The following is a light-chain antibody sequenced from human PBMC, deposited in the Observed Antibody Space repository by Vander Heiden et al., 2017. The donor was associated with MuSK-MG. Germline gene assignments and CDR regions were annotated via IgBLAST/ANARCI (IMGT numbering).Light chain of an antibody. CDR3: SSYTSSTTYV. Sequence: QSALTQPASVSGSPGQSITISCTGTSSDVGAYNYVSWYQQHTGKDPKLMIHDVTNRPSGVSNRFSGSKSGNTASLTISGLQAEDEADYYCSSYTSSTTYVFGAGTKVTVL. CDR1: SSDVGAYNY. V-gene: IGLV2-14*03. J-gene: IGLJ1*01. CDR2: DVT.